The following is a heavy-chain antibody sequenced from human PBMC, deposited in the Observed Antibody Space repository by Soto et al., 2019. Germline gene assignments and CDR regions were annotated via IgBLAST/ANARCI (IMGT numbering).Heavy chain of an antibody. CDR2: IYYSGST. J-gene: IGHJ4*02. Sequence: SETLSLTCTVSGGSISSADYYWSWIRQPPGKGLEWIGYIYYSGSTYYNPSLKSRVTISVDTSKNQFSLKLSSVTAADTAVYYCARDVKGTNDYWGQGTLVTVSS. CDR1: GGSISSADYY. V-gene: IGHV4-30-4*01. D-gene: IGHD2-8*01. CDR3: ARDVKGTNDY.